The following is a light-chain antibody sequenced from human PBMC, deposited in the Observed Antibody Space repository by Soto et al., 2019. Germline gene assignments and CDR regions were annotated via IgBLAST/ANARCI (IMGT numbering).Light chain of an antibody. CDR3: QQYNNWPRT. CDR2: GAS. Sequence: EIVMTQSPATLSVSPGERATLSCRASQSVSSNLAWYQQKPGQSPRLLIYGASTRATGIPARFIGSGSGTEFTLTIGSLQSEDFAVYYCQQYNNWPRTFGQGTKVDIK. CDR1: QSVSSN. J-gene: IGKJ1*01. V-gene: IGKV3-15*01.